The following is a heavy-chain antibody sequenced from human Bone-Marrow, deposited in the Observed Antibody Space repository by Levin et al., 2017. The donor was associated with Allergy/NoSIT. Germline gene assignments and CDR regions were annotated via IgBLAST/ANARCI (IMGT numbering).Heavy chain of an antibody. D-gene: IGHD2/OR15-2a*01. CDR3: ARRNNYYFDY. CDR1: GYSFTTYW. V-gene: IGHV5-51*01. CDR2: IYPGDSDT. J-gene: IGHJ4*02. Sequence: GGSLRLSCKGSGYSFTTYWIGWVRQMPGKGLEWMGFIYPGDSDTRYSPSFQGQVTISADKSISTAYLQWSSLKAADTAMYYCARRNNYYFDYWGQGTLVTVSS.